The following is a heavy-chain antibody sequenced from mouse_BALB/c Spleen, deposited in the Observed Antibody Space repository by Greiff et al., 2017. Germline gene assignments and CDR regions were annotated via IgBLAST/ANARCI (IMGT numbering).Heavy chain of an antibody. CDR2: IDPYNGGT. Sequence: VQLQQSGPELVKPGASVKVSCKASGYAFTSYNMYWVKQSHGKSLEWIGYIDPYNGGTSYNQKFKGKATLTVDKSSSTAYMLLNSLTSEDSAVYYCARRKDYDGYYPWFAYWGQGTLVTVSA. V-gene: IGHV1S135*01. CDR3: ARRKDYDGYYPWFAY. J-gene: IGHJ3*01. D-gene: IGHD2-3*01. CDR1: GYAFTSYN.